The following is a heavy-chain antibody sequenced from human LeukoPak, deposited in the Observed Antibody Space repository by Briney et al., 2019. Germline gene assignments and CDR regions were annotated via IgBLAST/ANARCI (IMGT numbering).Heavy chain of an antibody. J-gene: IGHJ4*02. CDR2: IKQDGSEK. V-gene: IGHV3-7*01. D-gene: IGHD3-22*01. CDR3: ARVDNYYDSSGYYSLDY. Sequence: GGSLRLSCAASGFTFSSCWMSWVRQAPGKGLEWVANIKQDGSEKYYVDSVKGRFTISRDNAKNSLYLQMNSLRAEDTAAYYCARVDNYYDSSGYYSLDYWGQGTLVTVSS. CDR1: GFTFSSCW.